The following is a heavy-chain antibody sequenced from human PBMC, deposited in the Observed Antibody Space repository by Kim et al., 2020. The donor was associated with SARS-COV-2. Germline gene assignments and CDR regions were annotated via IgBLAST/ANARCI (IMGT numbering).Heavy chain of an antibody. J-gene: IGHJ3*02. V-gene: IGHV4-61*01. CDR1: GGSVSSGSYY. CDR3: ARDRLTYYYDSSGYSDAFDI. D-gene: IGHD3-22*01. Sequence: SETLSLTCTVSGGSVSSGSYYWSWIRQPPGKGLEWIGYIYYSGSTNYNPSLKSRVTISVDTSKNQFSLKLSSVTAADTAVYYCARDRLTYYYDSSGYSDAFDIWGQGTMVTVSS. CDR2: IYYSGST.